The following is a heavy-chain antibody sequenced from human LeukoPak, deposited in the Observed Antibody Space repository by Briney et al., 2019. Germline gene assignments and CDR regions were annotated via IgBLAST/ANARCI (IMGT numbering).Heavy chain of an antibody. J-gene: IGHJ4*02. D-gene: IGHD4-17*01. V-gene: IGHV3-30*04. CDR3: ARDDGVTTVTTEPDY. Sequence: GRSLRLSCAASGFTFSSYAMHWVRQAPGKGLEWVAVISYDGSNKYYADSVKGRFTISRDNSKNTLYLQMNSLRAEDTAVYYCARDDGVTTVTTEPDYWGQGTLVTVSP. CDR1: GFTFSSYA. CDR2: ISYDGSNK.